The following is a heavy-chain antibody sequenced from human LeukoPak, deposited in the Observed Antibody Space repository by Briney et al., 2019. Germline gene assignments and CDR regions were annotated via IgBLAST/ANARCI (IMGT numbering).Heavy chain of an antibody. D-gene: IGHD3-16*01. CDR1: GYTFTGYY. V-gene: IGHV1-2*02. Sequence: ASVKVSCKASGYTFTGYYMQWVRQAPGQGLEWMGWIDPKSGGTNYAQKFQGRGTITREPSITTAYMEPSRLRPGDPAVYFLDRDRLSAALGGGWGQGTLVTVSS. CDR2: IDPKSGGT. J-gene: IGHJ4*02. CDR3: DRDRLSAALGGG.